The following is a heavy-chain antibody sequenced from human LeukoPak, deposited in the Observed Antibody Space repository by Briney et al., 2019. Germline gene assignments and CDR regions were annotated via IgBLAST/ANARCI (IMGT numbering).Heavy chain of an antibody. J-gene: IGHJ4*02. CDR3: ARDAFYGDYPDY. D-gene: IGHD4-17*01. CDR2: ISSSGSTI. Sequence: GGSLRLSRAASGFTFSDYYMSWIRQAPGKGLEWVSYISSSGSTIYYADSVKGRFTISRDNAKNSLYLQMNSLRAEDTAVYYCARDAFYGDYPDYWGQGTLVTVSS. CDR1: GFTFSDYY. V-gene: IGHV3-11*04.